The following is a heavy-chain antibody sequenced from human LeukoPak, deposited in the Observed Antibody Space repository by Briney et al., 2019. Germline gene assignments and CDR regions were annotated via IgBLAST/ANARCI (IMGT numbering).Heavy chain of an antibody. V-gene: IGHV3-74*01. J-gene: IGHJ6*03. D-gene: IGHD6-19*01. Sequence: PGGSLRLSCAASGFTFSSYWMHWVRQAPGKGLVWVSRINSDGSSTSYADSVKGRFTISRDNAKNTLYLQMNSLRAEDTAVYYCARGEQQWLVVGYYYYYYMDVWGKGTTVTISS. CDR3: ARGEQQWLVVGYYYYYYMDV. CDR1: GFTFSSYW. CDR2: INSDGSST.